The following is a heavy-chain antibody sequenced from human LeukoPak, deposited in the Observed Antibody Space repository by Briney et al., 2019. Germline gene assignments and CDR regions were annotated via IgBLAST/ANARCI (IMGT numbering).Heavy chain of an antibody. J-gene: IGHJ4*02. CDR3: ARYCSSTSCYTLDY. CDR1: GYTFTGYY. CDR2: ISAYNGNT. D-gene: IGHD2-2*02. Sequence: RASVKVSCKASGYTFTGYYMHWVRQAPGQGLEWMGWISAYNGNTNYAQKLQGRVTMTTDTSTSTAYMELRSLRSDDTAVYYCARYCSSTSCYTLDYWGQGTLVTVSS. V-gene: IGHV1-18*04.